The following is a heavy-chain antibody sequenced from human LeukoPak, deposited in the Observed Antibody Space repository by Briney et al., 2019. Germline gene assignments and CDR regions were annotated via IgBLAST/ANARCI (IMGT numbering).Heavy chain of an antibody. D-gene: IGHD2-8*02. CDR2: ISSSGGST. J-gene: IGHJ4*02. V-gene: IGHV3-64*01. CDR1: GFTFSSYA. CDR3: ARGPDVVLVSHWSFFDY. Sequence: GGTLRLSCAASGFTFSSYAMHWVRQVPGTGLEYVSAISSSGGSTYYANSVKGRFTISRDNSKNTLYLQLGSLRTEDMAIYYCARGPDVVLVSHWSFFDYWGQGTLVTVSS.